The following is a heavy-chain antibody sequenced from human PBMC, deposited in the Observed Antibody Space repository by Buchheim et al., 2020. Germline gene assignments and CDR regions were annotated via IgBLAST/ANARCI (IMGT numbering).Heavy chain of an antibody. CDR3: ARSLRYCSGGSCYSYYFDY. Sequence: EVQLVESGGGLVQPGGSLRLSCAASGFTFSSYWMHWVRQAPGKGLVWVSHIKSDESSTTYADSVKGRFTISRDNTKNTLYLQMNSLRAEDTAVYYCARSLRYCSGGSCYSYYFDYWGQGTL. J-gene: IGHJ4*02. CDR1: GFTFSSYW. D-gene: IGHD2-15*01. V-gene: IGHV3-74*01. CDR2: IKSDESST.